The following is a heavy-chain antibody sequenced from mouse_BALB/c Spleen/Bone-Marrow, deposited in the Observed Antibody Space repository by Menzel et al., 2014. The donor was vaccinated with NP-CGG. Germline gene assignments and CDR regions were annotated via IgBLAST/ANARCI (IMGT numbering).Heavy chain of an antibody. J-gene: IGHJ2*01. CDR2: IDPENGNT. V-gene: IGHV14-1*02. D-gene: IGHD1-1*01. CDR1: GFNIKDYY. CDR3: CGWVYYGSSYFDY. Sequence: EVQLQQSGAEFVRPGALVKLSCKASGFNIKDYYMHWVKQRPEQGLEWIGWIDPENGNTIYDPKFPGKAIITADTSSNTTYLQLSSLTSEDAAVYYCCGWVYYGSSYFDYWGQGTTLTVSS.